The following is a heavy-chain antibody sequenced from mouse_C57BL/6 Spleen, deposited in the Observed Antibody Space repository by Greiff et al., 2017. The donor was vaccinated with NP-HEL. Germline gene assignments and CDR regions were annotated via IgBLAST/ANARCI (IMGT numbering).Heavy chain of an antibody. Sequence: DVMLVESGEGLVKPGGSLKLSCAASGFTFSSYAMSWVRQTPEKRLEWVAYISSGGDYIYYADTVKGRFTISRDNARNTLYLQLSSLKSEDTAMYYCTRVHHYYGSSTGFADWGQGTLVTVSA. CDR3: TRVHHYYGSSTGFAD. V-gene: IGHV5-9-1*02. J-gene: IGHJ3*01. CDR1: GFTFSSYA. D-gene: IGHD1-1*01. CDR2: ISSGGDYI.